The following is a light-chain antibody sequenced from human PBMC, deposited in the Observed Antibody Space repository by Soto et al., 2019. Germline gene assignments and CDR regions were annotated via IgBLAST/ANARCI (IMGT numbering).Light chain of an antibody. J-gene: IGKJ2*01. CDR1: QSVSSSY. Sequence: EIVLTQSPGTLSLSPGERATLSCRASQSVSSSYLAWYQQNPGQAPRLLIYGASSRATGIPDRFSGSGSGPDFNLTISRLEPEDVAVYYCQQYGSSSYTFGQGTKLEIK. CDR3: QQYGSSSYT. V-gene: IGKV3-20*01. CDR2: GAS.